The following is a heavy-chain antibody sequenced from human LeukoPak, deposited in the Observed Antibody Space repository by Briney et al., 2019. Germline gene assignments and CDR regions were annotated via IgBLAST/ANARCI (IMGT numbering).Heavy chain of an antibody. V-gene: IGHV3-23*01. J-gene: IGHJ4*02. CDR1: GFTFSSYA. CDR2: FSGSGGST. CDR3: AKRGLRFLEWAVDY. D-gene: IGHD3-3*01. Sequence: GGSLRLSCAASGFTFSSYAMSWVRQAPGKGLECISGFSGSGGSTYYADSVKGRFTISRDNSKNTLYLQMNSLRAEDTAVYYCAKRGLRFLEWAVDYWGQGTLVTVSS.